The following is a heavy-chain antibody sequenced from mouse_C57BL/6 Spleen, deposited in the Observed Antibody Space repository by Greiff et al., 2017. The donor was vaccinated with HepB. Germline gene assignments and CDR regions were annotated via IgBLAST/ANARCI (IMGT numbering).Heavy chain of an antibody. CDR2: IDPETGGT. Sequence: QVQLQQSGAELVRPGASVTLSCKASGYTFTDYEMHWVKKTPVHGLEWIGAIDPETGGTAYNQKFKGKAILTADKSSSTAYMELRSLTSEDSAVYYCTRWRYYSNDYWGQGTTLTVSS. V-gene: IGHV1-15*01. J-gene: IGHJ2*01. D-gene: IGHD2-5*01. CDR1: GYTFTDYE. CDR3: TRWRYYSNDY.